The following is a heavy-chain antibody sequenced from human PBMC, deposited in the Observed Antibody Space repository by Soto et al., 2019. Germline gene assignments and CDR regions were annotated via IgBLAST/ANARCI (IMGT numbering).Heavy chain of an antibody. D-gene: IGHD2-15*01. J-gene: IGHJ4*02. V-gene: IGHV3-30*18. CDR1: GFTFSSYG. CDR3: AKDDGGVGYCSGGSCSDLYYFDY. CDR2: ISYDGSNK. Sequence: GGSLRLSCAASGFTFSSYGMHWVRQAPGKGLEWVAVISYDGSNKYYADSVKGRFTISRDNSKNTLYLQMNSLRAEDTAVYYYAKDDGGVGYCSGGSCSDLYYFDYWGQGTLVTVSS.